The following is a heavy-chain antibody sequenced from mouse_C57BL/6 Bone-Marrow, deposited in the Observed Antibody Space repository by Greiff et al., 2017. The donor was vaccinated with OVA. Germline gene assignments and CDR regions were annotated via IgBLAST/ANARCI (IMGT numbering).Heavy chain of an antibody. D-gene: IGHD2-2*01. CDR2: IWSGGST. V-gene: IGHV2-2*01. CDR1: GFSLTSYG. Sequence: VQRVESGPGLVQPSQSLSITCTVSGFSLTSYGVHWVRQSPGKGLEWLGVIWSGGSTDYNAAFISRLSISKDNSKSQVFFKMNSLQADDTAIYYCARNPVWLRLYAMDYWGQGTSVTVSS. CDR3: ARNPVWLRLYAMDY. J-gene: IGHJ4*01.